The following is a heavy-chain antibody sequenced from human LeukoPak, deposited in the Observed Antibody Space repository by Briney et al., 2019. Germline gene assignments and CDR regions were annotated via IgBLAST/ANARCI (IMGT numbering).Heavy chain of an antibody. CDR2: IIPIFGTA. J-gene: IGHJ4*02. V-gene: IGHV1-69*13. D-gene: IGHD3-22*01. CDR3: ARDYYDSSGYYYEGYYFDY. Sequence: ASVKVSCKASGGTFSSYAISWVRQAPGQGLEWMGGIIPIFGTANYAQKFQGRVTITADESTSTAYMELSGLRSEDTAVYYCARDYYDSSGYYYEGYYFDYWGQGTLVTVSS. CDR1: GGTFSSYA.